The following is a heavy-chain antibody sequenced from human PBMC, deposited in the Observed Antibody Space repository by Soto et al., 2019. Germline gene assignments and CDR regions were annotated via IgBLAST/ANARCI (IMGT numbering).Heavy chain of an antibody. V-gene: IGHV6-1*01. J-gene: IGHJ6*03. CDR2: TYYKSKWYY. D-gene: IGHD1-1*01. CDR3: ARGSWDDVSGHYYMDV. Sequence: SQTLPLTCDISGDSVSSNSAGWNWIRHTPSRGLEWLGRTYYKSKWYYTYAASVKSRITVSPDTSKNQFSPQLTSVTPEDTAVYYCARGSWDDVSGHYYMDVWDKGTTVTVSS. CDR1: GDSVSSNSAG.